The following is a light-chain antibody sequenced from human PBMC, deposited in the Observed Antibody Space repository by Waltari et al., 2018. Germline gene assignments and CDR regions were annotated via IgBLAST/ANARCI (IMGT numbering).Light chain of an antibody. CDR2: DAS. J-gene: IGKJ1*01. V-gene: IGKV3-20*01. Sequence: EIVLTQSPGTLSLSPGERATLACRASQSVGRSLAWYQPKPGQAPRRLIYDASRRATGIPDRFSGSGSGTDFSLTISRLEPEDFAVYYCQNYVRLPATFGQGTKVEI. CDR1: QSVGRS. CDR3: QNYVRLPAT.